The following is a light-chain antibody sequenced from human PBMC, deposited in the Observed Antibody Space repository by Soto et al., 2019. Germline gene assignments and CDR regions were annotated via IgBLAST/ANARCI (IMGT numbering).Light chain of an antibody. V-gene: IGKV3-15*01. Sequence: IVMTQSPATLSVFPGERATLSCRASQSISNNLAWLQQKPGQAPRLLIYAASTRATGVPARFSGSGSGTDFTLTISSLQPEDFAVYYCHQYNNWPPMHTFCQWTKLEIK. J-gene: IGKJ2*01. CDR2: AAS. CDR3: HQYNNWPPMHT. CDR1: QSISNN.